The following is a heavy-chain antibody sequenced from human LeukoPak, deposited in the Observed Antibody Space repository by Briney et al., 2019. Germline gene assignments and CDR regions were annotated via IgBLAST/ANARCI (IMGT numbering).Heavy chain of an antibody. CDR2: TYYRSKWYN. J-gene: IGHJ6*02. CDR3: ARGGSSWYGNYYYGMDV. CDR1: GDSDSSNSAA. V-gene: IGHV6-1*01. D-gene: IGHD6-13*01. Sequence: SQTLSLTCAISGDSDSSNSAAWNWIRQSPSRGLEWLGRTYYRSKWYNDYAESVKSRITINPDTSKNQFSLQLNSVTPEDTAVYYCARGGSSWYGNYYYGMDVWGQGTTVTVSS.